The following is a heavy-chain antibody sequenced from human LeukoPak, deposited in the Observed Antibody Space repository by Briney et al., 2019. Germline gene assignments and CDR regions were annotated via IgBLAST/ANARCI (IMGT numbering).Heavy chain of an antibody. CDR2: MSGSGITT. CDR3: AKGLSRELLSDFDY. J-gene: IGHJ4*02. D-gene: IGHD1-7*01. V-gene: IGHV3-23*01. Sequence: GGSLRLSCAASGFTFSNYAMSWVRQAPGKGLEWVSGMSGSGITTYYAESAKGRFTVSRDNSLQMSNLRAEDTAVYYCAKGLSRELLSDFDYWGQGTLVTVSS. CDR1: GFTFSNYA.